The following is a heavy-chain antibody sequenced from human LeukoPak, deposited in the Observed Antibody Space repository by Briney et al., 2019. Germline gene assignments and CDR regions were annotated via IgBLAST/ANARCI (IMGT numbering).Heavy chain of an antibody. CDR3: ARAGQAYRFDH. CDR1: GDSISSYY. CDR2: IYSSGST. J-gene: IGHJ4*02. V-gene: IGHV4-59*01. D-gene: IGHD2-2*02. Sequence: KPSETLSLTCTVSGDSISSYYWSWIRQLPGKGLQWIAYIYSSGSTHHNPSLKSRVATSVGTSKNQLSLKLNSVTAADAAVYYCARAGQAYRFDHWGQGTLVTVSS.